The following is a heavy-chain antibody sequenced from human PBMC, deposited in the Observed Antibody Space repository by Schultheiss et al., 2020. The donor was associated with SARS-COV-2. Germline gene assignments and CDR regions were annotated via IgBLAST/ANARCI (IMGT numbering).Heavy chain of an antibody. Sequence: ASVKVSCKASGYTFTSYYMHWVRQAPGQGLEWMGIINPNSGGTNYAQKFQGRVTMTRDTSISTAYMELSSLRSEDTAVYYCARGRGLFTYSGSYYLDYRGQGTLVTVSS. CDR3: ARGRGLFTYSGSYYLDY. CDR2: INPNSGGT. CDR1: GYTFTSYY. V-gene: IGHV1-2*02. D-gene: IGHD1-26*01. J-gene: IGHJ4*02.